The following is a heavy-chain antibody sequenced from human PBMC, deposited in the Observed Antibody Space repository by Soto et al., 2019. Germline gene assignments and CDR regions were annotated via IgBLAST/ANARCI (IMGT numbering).Heavy chain of an antibody. D-gene: IGHD4-4*01. J-gene: IGHJ4*02. CDR1: GFSFTTYW. CDR3: ARQRTIVTTGYFDY. Sequence: GESLKISCKGSGFSFTTYWIGWVRQMPGKGLEWMGIIYPGDSDTRYSPSFKGQVTISADKSISTAYLQWSSLKASDTAMYYCARQRTIVTTGYFDYWGQGTLVTVSS. CDR2: IYPGDSDT. V-gene: IGHV5-51*01.